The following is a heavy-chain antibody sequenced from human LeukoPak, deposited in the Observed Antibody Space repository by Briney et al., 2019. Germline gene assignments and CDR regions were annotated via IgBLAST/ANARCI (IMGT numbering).Heavy chain of an antibody. CDR3: ARGGTVTTFDY. Sequence: PVGSLRLSCAASGFTFDDYAMTWVRQPPGKGLEWVSTVNWNGGSTSYADSVKGRFTISRGNAKNSLYLQMSSLRADDTAFYYCARGGTVTTFDYWGQGTLVTVSS. V-gene: IGHV3-20*04. J-gene: IGHJ4*02. CDR2: VNWNGGST. D-gene: IGHD4-11*01. CDR1: GFTFDDYA.